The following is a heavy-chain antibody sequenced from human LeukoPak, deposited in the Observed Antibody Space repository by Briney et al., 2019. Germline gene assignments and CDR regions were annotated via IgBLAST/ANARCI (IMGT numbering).Heavy chain of an antibody. D-gene: IGHD3-10*01. CDR1: GGSISSYY. J-gene: IGHJ4*02. CDR3: ARAVGGDGSGSL. Sequence: PSETLSLSCTVSGGSISSYYWSWIRQPPGKGLEWIGYIYYRVTSDYNPSLKSRVTMSVDMSTRQISLKLSSVTAADTAVYYCARAVGGDGSGSLWGPGTLVTVSS. CDR2: IYYRVTS. V-gene: IGHV4-59*01.